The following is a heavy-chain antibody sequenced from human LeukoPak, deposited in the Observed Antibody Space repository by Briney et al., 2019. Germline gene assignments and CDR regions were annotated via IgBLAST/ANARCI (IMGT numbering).Heavy chain of an antibody. J-gene: IGHJ1*01. V-gene: IGHV3-30-3*01. CDR2: ILYDGNNK. D-gene: IGHD2-21*02. CDR1: GFNFSYYT. Sequence: GGSLRLSCAASGFNFSYYTMHWVRQAPDKGLEWVSVILYDGNNKYYADSVKGRFTISRDNSKNTLYLQMNSLRAEDTAVYYCAKDEYCGGDCYIQHWGQGTLVTVSS. CDR3: AKDEYCGGDCYIQH.